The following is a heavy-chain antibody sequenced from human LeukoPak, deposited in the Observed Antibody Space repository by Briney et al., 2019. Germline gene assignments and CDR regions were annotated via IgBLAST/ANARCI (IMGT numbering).Heavy chain of an antibody. CDR2: IIPIFGTA. CDR1: GGTFSSYA. D-gene: IGHD5-24*01. Sequence: ASVKVSCKASGGTFSSYAISWVRQATGQGLEWMGGIIPIFGTANYAQKFQGRVTITADESTSTAYMELSSLRSEDTAVYYCASGPGSWDGYNTFTNDYWGQGTLVTVSS. CDR3: ASGPGSWDGYNTFTNDY. V-gene: IGHV1-69*13. J-gene: IGHJ4*02.